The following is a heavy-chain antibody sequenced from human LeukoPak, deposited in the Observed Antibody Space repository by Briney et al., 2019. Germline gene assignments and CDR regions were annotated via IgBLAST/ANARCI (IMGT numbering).Heavy chain of an antibody. J-gene: IGHJ4*02. V-gene: IGHV3-11*01. CDR1: GFIFSDYY. Sequence: GGSLRLSCAASGFIFSDYYMTWICQTPGKGLEWLSYIDSSGDVIYYADSVKGRFTISRDNAKNSLYLQMNSLRAEDTAVCYCAKAERVAPFDYWGQGTLVTVSS. CDR2: IDSSGDVI. D-gene: IGHD2-15*01. CDR3: AKAERVAPFDY.